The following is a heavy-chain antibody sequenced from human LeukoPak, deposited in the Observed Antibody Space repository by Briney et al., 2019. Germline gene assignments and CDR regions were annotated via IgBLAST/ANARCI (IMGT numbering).Heavy chain of an antibody. V-gene: IGHV3-7*01. CDR1: GFTFSSYW. Sequence: GGSLRLSCAASGFTFSSYWMSWVRQAPGKGLEWVANIKQDGSEKYYVDSVKGRFTISRDNAKNSLYLQMNSLGAEDTAVYYCASPRGEDYGYFDYWGQGTLVTVSS. CDR3: ASPRGEDYGYFDY. CDR2: IKQDGSEK. J-gene: IGHJ4*02. D-gene: IGHD4-17*01.